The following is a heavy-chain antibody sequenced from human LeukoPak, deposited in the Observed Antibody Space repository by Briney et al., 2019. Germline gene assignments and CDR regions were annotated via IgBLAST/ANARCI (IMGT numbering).Heavy chain of an antibody. D-gene: IGHD2-2*01. V-gene: IGHV4-59*01. J-gene: IGHJ6*02. CDR1: GGSISSYY. CDR2: IYYSGST. Sequence: SETLSLTCTVSGGSISSYYWSWIRQPPGKGLEWIGYIYYSGSTNYNPSLKSRVTISVDTSKNQFSLKPSSVTAADTAVYSCARRHPLVPAAIRPPDYYYGMDVWGQGTTVTVSS. CDR3: ARRHPLVPAAIRPPDYYYGMDV.